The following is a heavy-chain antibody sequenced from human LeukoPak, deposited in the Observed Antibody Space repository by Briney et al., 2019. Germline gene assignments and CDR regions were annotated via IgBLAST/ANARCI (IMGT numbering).Heavy chain of an antibody. Sequence: GGSLRLSCAASGFSFSTYEFHWVRHAPGKGLEWVSYISASGQTIYYADSVKGRFTISRDNSKNTLYLQMNSLRAEDTAVYYCAKGGSSSWANMDVWGKGTTVTVSS. D-gene: IGHD6-13*01. CDR2: ISASGQTI. V-gene: IGHV3-48*01. J-gene: IGHJ6*03. CDR3: AKGGSSSWANMDV. CDR1: GFSFSTYE.